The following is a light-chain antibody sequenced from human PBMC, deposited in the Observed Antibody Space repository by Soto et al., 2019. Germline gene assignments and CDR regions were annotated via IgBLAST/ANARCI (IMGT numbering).Light chain of an antibody. CDR2: DVS. J-gene: IGLJ1*01. Sequence: QSALTQPASVSGSPGQSITISCTGTSSDVGGYNYVSWYQQHPDKAPKLMIYDVSNRPSGVSNRFSGSKSGNTASLTISALQAEDETDHYCCSYTSHNTYVFGTGIKLTVL. V-gene: IGLV2-14*01. CDR3: CSYTSHNTYV. CDR1: SSDVGGYNY.